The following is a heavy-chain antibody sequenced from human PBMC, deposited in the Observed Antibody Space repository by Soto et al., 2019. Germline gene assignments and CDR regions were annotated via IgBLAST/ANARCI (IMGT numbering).Heavy chain of an antibody. Sequence: VQLVESGGGLIQPGGSLRLSCAASGFTFSSYDMHWVRQATGKGLEWVSAIGTAGDTYYPGSVKGRFTISGENAKNSLYLQMNSLRAGDTALYYCARGWLATGGSLSYMDVWGKGTTVTVSS. J-gene: IGHJ6*03. D-gene: IGHD6-13*01. CDR3: ARGWLATGGSLSYMDV. CDR1: GFTFSSYD. CDR2: IGTAGDT. V-gene: IGHV3-13*01.